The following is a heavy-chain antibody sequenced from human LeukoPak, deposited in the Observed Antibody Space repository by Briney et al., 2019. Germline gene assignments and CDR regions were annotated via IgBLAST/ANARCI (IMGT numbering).Heavy chain of an antibody. CDR1: GFTFSSAW. Sequence: GGSLRLSCAPSGFTFSSAWMHWVRQAPGKGLEWVGRIKSKVDGGTTDYAAPVKGRFTISRDDLVNMLYLQMNSLKTEDTAVYYCIADTPPWNPYGLDYWGQGTLVTVSS. CDR3: IADTPPWNPYGLDY. CDR2: IKSKVDGGTT. D-gene: IGHD1-1*01. J-gene: IGHJ4*02. V-gene: IGHV3-15*07.